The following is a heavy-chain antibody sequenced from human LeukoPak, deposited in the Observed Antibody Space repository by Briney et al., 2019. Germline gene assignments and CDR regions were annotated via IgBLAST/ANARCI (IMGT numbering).Heavy chain of an antibody. J-gene: IGHJ4*02. CDR2: IYPGDSDT. V-gene: IGHV5-51*01. CDR3: ARHPDGYSTDY. D-gene: IGHD5-24*01. CDR1: GYSFANYW. Sequence: GESLRISCKGSGYSFANYWIDWVRQMPGKGLESMGIIYPGDSDTRYSPSFQGQVTISADKSISTAYLQWSSLKASDTAMYYCARHPDGYSTDYWGQGTLVTVSS.